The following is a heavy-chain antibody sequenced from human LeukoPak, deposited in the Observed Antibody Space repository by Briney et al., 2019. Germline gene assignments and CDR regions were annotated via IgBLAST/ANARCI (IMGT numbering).Heavy chain of an antibody. V-gene: IGHV3-30*18. J-gene: IGHJ4*02. Sequence: PGRSLRLSCAASGFTFSSYGMHWVRQAPGKGLEWVAVISYDGSNKYYADSVKGRFTISRDNSKNTLYLQMNSLRAEDTAVYYCAKVRGRWLDYWGQGTLVTVSS. CDR1: GFTFSSYG. CDR2: ISYDGSNK. CDR3: AKVRGRWLDY. D-gene: IGHD3-16*01.